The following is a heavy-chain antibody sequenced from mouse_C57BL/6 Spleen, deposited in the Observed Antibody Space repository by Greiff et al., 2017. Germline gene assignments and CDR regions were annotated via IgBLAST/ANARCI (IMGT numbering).Heavy chain of an antibody. Sequence: QVQLQQPGAELVKPGASVKLSCKASGYTFTSYWMHWVKQRPGQGLEWIGMIHPNSGSTNYNEKFKSKATLTVDKSSSTAYMQLSSLTSEDSAVYYCARGYYGSSYYFDDWGQGTTLTVSS. CDR3: ARGYYGSSYYFDD. CDR1: GYTFTSYW. D-gene: IGHD1-1*01. V-gene: IGHV1-64*01. CDR2: IHPNSGST. J-gene: IGHJ2*01.